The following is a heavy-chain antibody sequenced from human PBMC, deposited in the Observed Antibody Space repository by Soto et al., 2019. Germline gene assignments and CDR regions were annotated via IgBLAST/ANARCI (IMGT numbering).Heavy chain of an antibody. D-gene: IGHD3-10*01. Sequence: SETLSLTCIVSGGSISSYYWSWIRQPPGKGLEWIGYIYHSGSTNYNPSLKSRVTISVDTSKNQFSLKLSSVTAADTAMYYCARGFYGSGTYAFDIWGHGTMVTVSS. V-gene: IGHV4-59*12. CDR2: IYHSGST. J-gene: IGHJ3*02. CDR3: ARGFYGSGTYAFDI. CDR1: GGSISSYY.